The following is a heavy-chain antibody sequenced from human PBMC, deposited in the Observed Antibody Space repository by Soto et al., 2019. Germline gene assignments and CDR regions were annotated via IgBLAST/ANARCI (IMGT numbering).Heavy chain of an antibody. D-gene: IGHD1-26*01. CDR1: GFTFDSYA. CDR2: ISGSGGST. V-gene: IGHV3-23*01. Sequence: PGGSLRLSCAASGFTFDSYAMSWVRQAPGKGLEWVSGISGSGGSTYYADSVKGRFTISRDNSKNTLYLQMSSLRAEDTAVYYCAKQGGIFDYWGQGTLVTVSS. CDR3: AKQGGIFDY. J-gene: IGHJ4*02.